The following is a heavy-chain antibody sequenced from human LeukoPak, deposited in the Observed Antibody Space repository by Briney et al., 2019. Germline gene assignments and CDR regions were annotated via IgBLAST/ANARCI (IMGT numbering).Heavy chain of an antibody. D-gene: IGHD3-10*01. CDR1: GFTFSSYG. Sequence: GGSLRLSCAASGFTFSSYGMHWVRQAPGKGLEWVAVIWYDGSNKYYADSAKGRFTISRDNSKNTLYLQMNSLRAEDTAVYYCARDFRFGEIIDYWGQGTLVTVSS. J-gene: IGHJ4*02. V-gene: IGHV3-33*01. CDR3: ARDFRFGEIIDY. CDR2: IWYDGSNK.